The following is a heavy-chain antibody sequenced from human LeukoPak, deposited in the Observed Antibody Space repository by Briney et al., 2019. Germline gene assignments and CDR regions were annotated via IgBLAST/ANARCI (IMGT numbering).Heavy chain of an antibody. V-gene: IGHV4-30-2*01. Sequence: SETLSLTCAVSGGSISSGGYSWSWIRQPPGKGLEWIGYIYHSGSTYYNPSLKSRVTISIDTSKNQFSLNLSSVTAADTAAYYCARDGYNSYYYYGMDVWGQGTTVTVSS. D-gene: IGHD5-24*01. CDR3: ARDGYNSYYYYGMDV. CDR2: IYHSGST. CDR1: GGSISSGGYS. J-gene: IGHJ6*02.